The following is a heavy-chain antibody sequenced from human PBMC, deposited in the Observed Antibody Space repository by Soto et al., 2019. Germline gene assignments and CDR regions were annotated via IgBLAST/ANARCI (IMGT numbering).Heavy chain of an antibody. CDR1: GGSISSYY. D-gene: IGHD1-26*01. V-gene: IGHV4-59*01. CDR3: ARVGSGSYPRWFDP. Sequence: PSETLSLTCTVSGGSISSYYWSWIRQPPGKGLEWIGYIYYSGSTNYNPSLKSRVTISVDTSKNQFSLKLSSVTAADTAVYYCARVGSGSYPRWFDPWGQGTLVTVSS. J-gene: IGHJ5*02. CDR2: IYYSGST.